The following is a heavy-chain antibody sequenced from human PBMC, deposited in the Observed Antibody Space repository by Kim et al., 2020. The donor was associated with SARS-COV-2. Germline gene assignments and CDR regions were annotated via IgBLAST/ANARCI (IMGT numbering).Heavy chain of an antibody. J-gene: IGHJ5*02. CDR3: ARGAGRYGSGRNWFDP. D-gene: IGHD3-10*01. CDR1: GYTFTSYA. CDR2: INAGNGNT. Sequence: ASVKVSCKASGYTFTSYAMHWVRQAPGQRLEWMGWINAGNGNTKYSQKFQGRVTITRDTSASTAYMELSSLRSEDTAVYYCARGAGRYGSGRNWFDPWGQGTLVTVSS. V-gene: IGHV1-3*01.